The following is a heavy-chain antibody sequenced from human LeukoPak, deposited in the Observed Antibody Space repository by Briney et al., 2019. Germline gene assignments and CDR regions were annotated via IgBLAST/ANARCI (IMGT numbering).Heavy chain of an antibody. CDR1: GFTFSSYA. V-gene: IGHV3-30*04. J-gene: IGHJ6*02. CDR2: ISSDGINK. CDR3: AKDYYGSGNYYYGMDV. D-gene: IGHD3-10*01. Sequence: GGSLRLSCAASGFTFSSYAMHWVRQAPGKGLEWVAVISSDGINKYYADSVKGRFTISRDNSKNTLYLQMNSLRAEDTAVYYCAKDYYGSGNYYYGMDVWGQGTTVTVSS.